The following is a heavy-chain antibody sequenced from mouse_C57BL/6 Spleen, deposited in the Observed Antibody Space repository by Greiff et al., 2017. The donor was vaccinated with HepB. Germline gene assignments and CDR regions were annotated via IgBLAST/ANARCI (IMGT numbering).Heavy chain of an antibody. CDR2: IDPSDSET. Sequence: VQLQQPGAELVRPGSSVKLSCKASGYTFTSYWMHRVKQRPIQGLEWIGNIDPSDSETHYNQKFKDKATLTVDKSSSTAYMQLSSLTSEDSAVYYCARSYSSMDYWGQGTSVTVSS. J-gene: IGHJ4*01. D-gene: IGHD2-12*01. CDR3: ARSYSSMDY. CDR1: GYTFTSYW. V-gene: IGHV1-52*01.